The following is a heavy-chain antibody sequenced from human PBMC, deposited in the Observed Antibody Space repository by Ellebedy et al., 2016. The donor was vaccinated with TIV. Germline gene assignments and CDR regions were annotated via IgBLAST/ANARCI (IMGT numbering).Heavy chain of an antibody. CDR3: ADSRLYEYYGMDV. D-gene: IGHD3-3*01. CDR2: IVVGSGNT. Sequence: SVKVSXXASGFTFTSSAVQWVRQARGQRLEWIGWIVVGSGNTNYAQKFQERVTITRDMSTSTAYMELSSLRSEDTAVYYCADSRLYEYYGMDVWGQGTTVTVSS. J-gene: IGHJ6*02. CDR1: GFTFTSSA. V-gene: IGHV1-58*01.